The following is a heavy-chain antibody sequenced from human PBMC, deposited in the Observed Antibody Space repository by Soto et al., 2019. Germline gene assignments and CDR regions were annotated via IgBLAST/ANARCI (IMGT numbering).Heavy chain of an antibody. CDR3: DRSTFGHDREYQYAMDV. Sequence: SETLSLTYTVSGASISSSAYYWSWVRQPPGKGLEGIGYIFHSGSAYYNPSLKSRVTISVDTSKNQFSLKLTSVTAADTAVFYCDRSTFGHDREYQYAMDVWGQGTTVT. J-gene: IGHJ6*02. D-gene: IGHD3-10*02. CDR2: IFHSGSA. CDR1: GASISSSAYY. V-gene: IGHV4-30-4*01.